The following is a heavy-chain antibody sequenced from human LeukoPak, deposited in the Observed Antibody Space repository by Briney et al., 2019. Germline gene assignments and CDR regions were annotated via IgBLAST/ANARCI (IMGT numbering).Heavy chain of an antibody. D-gene: IGHD5-18*01. CDR3: ARTRDGDTAMAANDY. CDR2: ISSSSSYI. V-gene: IGHV3-21*01. Sequence: GGSLRLSCAASGFTFSSYNMNWVRQAPGKGLEWVSSISSSSSYIYYADSVKGRFTISRDNAKNSLYLQMNSLRAEDTAVYYCARTRDGDTAMAANDYWGQGTLVTVSS. CDR1: GFTFSSYN. J-gene: IGHJ4*02.